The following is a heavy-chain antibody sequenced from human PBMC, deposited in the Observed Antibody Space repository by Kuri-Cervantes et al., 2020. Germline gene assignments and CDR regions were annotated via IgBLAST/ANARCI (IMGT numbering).Heavy chain of an antibody. J-gene: IGHJ4*02. CDR1: GGSFSGYY. CDR2: INHSGST. D-gene: IGHD3-16*02. V-gene: IGHV4-34*01. Sequence: SQTLSLTCAVYGGSFSGYYWSWIRQPPGKGLEWIGEINHSGSTNYNPSLKSRVTISVDTSKNQFSLKLSSVTAADTAVYYCARKNMITFGGVIVPTPAFDYWGQGTLVTVSS. CDR3: ARKNMITFGGVIVPTPAFDY.